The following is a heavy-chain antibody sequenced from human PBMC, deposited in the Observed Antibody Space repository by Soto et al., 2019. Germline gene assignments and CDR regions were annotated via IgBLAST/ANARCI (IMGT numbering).Heavy chain of an antibody. CDR3: ATMKAARGQNERGGYGMDV. Sequence: QVQLVQSGAEVKKPGASVKVSCKVSGYTLTELSMHWVRQAPGKGLEWMGGFDPEDGETIYAQKFQGRVTMTGETSTDTADMELSNLRAEDTAVYYCATMKAARGQNERGGYGMDVWGQGTTVTVSS. CDR2: FDPEDGET. CDR1: GYTLTELS. D-gene: IGHD1-1*01. V-gene: IGHV1-24*01. J-gene: IGHJ6*02.